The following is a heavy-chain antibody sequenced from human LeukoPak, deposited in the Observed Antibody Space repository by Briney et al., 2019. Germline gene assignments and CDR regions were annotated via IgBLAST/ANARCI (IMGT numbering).Heavy chain of an antibody. J-gene: IGHJ5*02. CDR1: GGSISSYY. Sequence: PSETLSLTCTVSGGSISSYYWSWIRQPPGKGLEWIGYIYYSGTTYYNPSLKSRVTISVDTSKNQFSLKLTSVTAADTAVYYCARHVNTTTGAPIGWFDPWGQGTLVTVSS. CDR2: IYYSGTT. D-gene: IGHD2/OR15-2a*01. CDR3: ARHVNTTTGAPIGWFDP. V-gene: IGHV4-59*04.